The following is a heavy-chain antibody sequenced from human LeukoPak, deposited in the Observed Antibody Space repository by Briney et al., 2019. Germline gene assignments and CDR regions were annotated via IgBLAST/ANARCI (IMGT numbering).Heavy chain of an antibody. CDR3: AREGPMFDSGSYSKSLGY. D-gene: IGHD3-10*01. CDR1: GYSINNNYY. CDR2: IHHSGTT. V-gene: IGHV4-38-2*02. Sequence: SETLSLTCTVSGYSINNNYYWDWIRQPPGKVLEFIASIHHSGTTYYNPALKSRVTISVDTSKNQFSLKVNTLTAADTAVYYCAREGPMFDSGSYSKSLGYWGQGILVTVSS. J-gene: IGHJ4*02.